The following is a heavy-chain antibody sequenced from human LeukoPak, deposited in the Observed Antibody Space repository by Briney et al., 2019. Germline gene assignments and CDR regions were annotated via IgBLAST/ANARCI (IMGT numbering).Heavy chain of an antibody. CDR3: ARTGSSGSFSDY. V-gene: IGHV4-59*01. J-gene: IGHJ4*02. D-gene: IGHD3-10*01. CDR2: IHYTGGT. CDR1: AGSLSTYW. Sequence: TETLSLTCSVSAGSLSTYWWSWIRQPPGKGLEWIGFIHYTGGTLYNPSLKSRVTLSVDVSKSQFSLSLTSATTADTAVYYCARTGSSGSFSDYWGQGTLVTVSS.